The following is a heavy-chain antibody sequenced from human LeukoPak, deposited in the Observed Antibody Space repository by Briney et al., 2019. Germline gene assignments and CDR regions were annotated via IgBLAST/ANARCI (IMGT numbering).Heavy chain of an antibody. CDR3: ARTYYDILTGYYFDY. D-gene: IGHD3-9*01. Sequence: ASVKVSCKASGYTFTSYYMHWVRQAPGQGLEWMGIINPSGGSTSYAQKFQGRVTMTRDMSTSTVYMELSSLRSEDTAVYYCARTYYDILTGYYFDYWGQGTLVTVSS. J-gene: IGHJ4*02. V-gene: IGHV1-46*01. CDR1: GYTFTSYY. CDR2: INPSGGST.